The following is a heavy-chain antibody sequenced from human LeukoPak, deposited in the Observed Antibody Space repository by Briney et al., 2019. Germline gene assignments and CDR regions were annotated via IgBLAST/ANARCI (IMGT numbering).Heavy chain of an antibody. CDR2: IYYSGST. D-gene: IGHD4-11*01. V-gene: IGHV4-59*01. Sequence: SETLSLTCTVSVGPISNYYWTWIRQPPGKGLEWIGYIYYSGSTNYNPSLKSRVTISVDTSKNQFSLKLSSVTAADTAMYYCARASDRLQPPDYWGQGTLVTVSS. CDR1: VGPISNYY. CDR3: ARASDRLQPPDY. J-gene: IGHJ4*02.